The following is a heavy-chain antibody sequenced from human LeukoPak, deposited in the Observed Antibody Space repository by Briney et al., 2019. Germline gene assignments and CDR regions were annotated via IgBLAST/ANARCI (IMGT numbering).Heavy chain of an antibody. V-gene: IGHV3-9*03. J-gene: IGHJ4*02. CDR1: GFTFGDYA. Sequence: SLRLSCAASGFTFGDYAMHWVRQPPGKGLEGVSGIGWNSGSIVYADSVRGRFTISRDNAKNSLYLQMKSLRAEDMALYYCAKSKTLAVAGAIDHWGQGALVTVSS. CDR3: AKSKTLAVAGAIDH. D-gene: IGHD6-19*01. CDR2: IGWNSGSI.